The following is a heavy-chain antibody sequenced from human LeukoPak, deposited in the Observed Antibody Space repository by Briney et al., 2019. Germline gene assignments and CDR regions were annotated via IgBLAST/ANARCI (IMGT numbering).Heavy chain of an antibody. V-gene: IGHV3-48*02. CDR1: GFTFSSYA. J-gene: IGHJ5*02. D-gene: IGHD3-10*01. CDR2: ISGNSGST. Sequence: GGSLRLSCAASGFTFSSYAMNWVRQAPGKGLEWVSGISGNSGSTYYADSVKGRFTISRDNAKNSLYLQMNSLRDEDTAVYYCARVMVRGVINWFDPWGQGTLVTVSS. CDR3: ARVMVRGVINWFDP.